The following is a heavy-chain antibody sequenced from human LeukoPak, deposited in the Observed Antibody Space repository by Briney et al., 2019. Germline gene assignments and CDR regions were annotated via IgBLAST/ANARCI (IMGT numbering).Heavy chain of an antibody. Sequence: GESLKISCKGSGYSFSSYWIGWVRQMPGKGLEWMGIIYPGDSDTRYSPSFQGQVTISADKSINTAYPQWSSLKASDTATYYCARTYYYDSSGYYRYWGQGTLVTVSS. J-gene: IGHJ4*02. V-gene: IGHV5-51*01. CDR2: IYPGDSDT. CDR1: GYSFSSYW. D-gene: IGHD3-22*01. CDR3: ARTYYYDSSGYYRY.